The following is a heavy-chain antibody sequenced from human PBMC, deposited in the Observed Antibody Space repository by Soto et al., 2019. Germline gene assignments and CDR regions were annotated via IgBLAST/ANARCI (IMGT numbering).Heavy chain of an antibody. D-gene: IGHD6-19*01. CDR1: GFTFSSYS. CDR2: ISYDGSNK. J-gene: IGHJ4*02. Sequence: QVQLVESGGGVVQPGRSLRLSCAASGFTFSSYSMHWVRQAPGKGLEWVAVISYDGSNKYYADSVKVRFTISRDNSKNTLYLQMNSLRAEDTAVYYCARGAGIVVAGTSFDYWGQGTLVTVSS. CDR3: ARGAGIVVAGTSFDY. V-gene: IGHV3-30-3*01.